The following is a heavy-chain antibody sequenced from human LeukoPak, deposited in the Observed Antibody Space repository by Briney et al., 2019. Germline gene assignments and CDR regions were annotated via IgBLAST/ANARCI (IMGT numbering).Heavy chain of an antibody. Sequence: GSLRLSCAASGFTFRSYAMSWVRQAPGKGLEWVSVISGSGDITQSADSVKGRFTISRDNSKNTLYLQMNSLRAEDTAVYYCATDYYDSSGSYTVDYWGQGTLVTVSS. V-gene: IGHV3-23*01. D-gene: IGHD3-22*01. CDR2: ISGSGDIT. CDR3: ATDYYDSSGSYTVDY. CDR1: GFTFRSYA. J-gene: IGHJ4*02.